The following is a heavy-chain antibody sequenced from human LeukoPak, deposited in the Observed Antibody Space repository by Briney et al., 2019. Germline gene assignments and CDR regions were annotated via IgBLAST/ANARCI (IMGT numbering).Heavy chain of an antibody. CDR1: GYSFISYW. V-gene: IGHV5-51*01. J-gene: IGHJ5*02. Sequence: GESLKISCKTSGYSFISYWIVWVRQMPGKGLEWMGIIYPGDSETRYSPSFQGQVTISADKSISTAYLQWSSLRASDTAMYYCARRASYNWFDPWGQGTLVTVSS. CDR2: IYPGDSET. CDR3: ARRASYNWFDP.